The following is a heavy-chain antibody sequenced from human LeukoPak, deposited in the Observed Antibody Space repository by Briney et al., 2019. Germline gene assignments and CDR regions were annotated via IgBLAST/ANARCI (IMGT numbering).Heavy chain of an antibody. D-gene: IGHD5-12*01. Sequence: PGGSLRLSCAASGFTFSSSSISWVRQAPGKGLEWVSAITDAVGSTHYADSVKGRFTISSDNSKNTVHLQMNSLRPEDMAVYYCAKEIFSGLLYIDYWGQGTLVTVSS. J-gene: IGHJ4*02. CDR2: ITDAVGST. V-gene: IGHV3-23*01. CDR3: AKEIFSGLLYIDY. CDR1: GFTFSSSS.